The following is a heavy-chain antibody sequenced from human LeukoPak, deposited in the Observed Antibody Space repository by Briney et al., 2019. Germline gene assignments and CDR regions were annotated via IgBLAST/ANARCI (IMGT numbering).Heavy chain of an antibody. D-gene: IGHD3-10*01. J-gene: IGHJ4*02. CDR3: ARDSAYGSGFFPDY. CDR2: INPNSGGT. Sequence: ASVKVSCKASGYTFTGYYMHWVRQAPGQGLEWMGWINPNSGGTNYAQKFQGRVTMTRDASISTAYMELSRLRSDDTAVYSCARDSAYGSGFFPDYWGPGTLVTVSS. V-gene: IGHV1-2*02. CDR1: GYTFTGYY.